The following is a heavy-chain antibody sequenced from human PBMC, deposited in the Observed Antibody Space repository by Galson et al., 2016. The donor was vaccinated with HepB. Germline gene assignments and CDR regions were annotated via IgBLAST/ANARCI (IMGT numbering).Heavy chain of an antibody. D-gene: IGHD6-19*01. Sequence: SLRLSCAASGFTFSDYYMSWIRLAPGKGLQWVSYISGSTRSTNYADSVKGRFTISRDNAKNSLYLQMNSLRAEDTAVYYCARKNSGLDVWGKGTTVTVSS. CDR1: GFTFSDYY. J-gene: IGHJ6*04. CDR2: ISGSTRST. CDR3: ARKNSGLDV. V-gene: IGHV3-11*06.